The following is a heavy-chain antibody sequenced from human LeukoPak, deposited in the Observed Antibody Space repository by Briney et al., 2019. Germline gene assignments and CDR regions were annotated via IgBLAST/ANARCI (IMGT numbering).Heavy chain of an antibody. V-gene: IGHV1-69*06. Sequence: SVKVSCKASGGTFSSYAISWVRQAPGQGLEWMGGIIPIFGTANYAQKFQGRVTITADKSTSTAYMELSSLRSEDTAVYYCTRVNSDFWSGYDAFDIWGQGTMVTVSS. CDR2: IIPIFGTA. D-gene: IGHD3-3*01. CDR1: GGTFSSYA. CDR3: TRVNSDFWSGYDAFDI. J-gene: IGHJ3*02.